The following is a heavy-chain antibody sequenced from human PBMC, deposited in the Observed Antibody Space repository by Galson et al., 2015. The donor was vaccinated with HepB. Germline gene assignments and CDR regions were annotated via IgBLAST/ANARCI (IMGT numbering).Heavy chain of an antibody. D-gene: IGHD5-24*01. V-gene: IGHV3-9*01. CDR1: GFTFDDHA. CDR2: ISWNTGTI. J-gene: IGHJ6*02. Sequence: LRLSCAASGFTFDDHAMHWVRQAPGKGLEWVSSISWNTGTIKYADSVKGRFSISRDNAKNSLYLQMHNLRSDDSALYYCARDFGVGDGYKTPSFYYGLDVWGQGTTVTVSS. CDR3: ARDFGVGDGYKTPSFYYGLDV.